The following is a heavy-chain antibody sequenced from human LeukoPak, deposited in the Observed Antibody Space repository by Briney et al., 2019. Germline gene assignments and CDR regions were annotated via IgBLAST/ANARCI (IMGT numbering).Heavy chain of an antibody. J-gene: IGHJ4*02. Sequence: PGGSLRLSCAASGFTFSSYAMKWVRQAPGKGLEWVSSITGSSDSIYYADSVKGRFTISRDNAKNSVYLQMNSLRAEDTAVYYCARLVCSTIPCYGKFYFDSWGQGTLVPVSS. CDR2: ITGSSDSI. V-gene: IGHV3-21*01. CDR3: ARLVCSTIPCYGKFYFDS. CDR1: GFTFSSYA. D-gene: IGHD2-2*01.